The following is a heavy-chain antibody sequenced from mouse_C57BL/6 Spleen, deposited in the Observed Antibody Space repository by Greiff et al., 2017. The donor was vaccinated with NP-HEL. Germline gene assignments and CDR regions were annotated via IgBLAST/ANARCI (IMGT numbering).Heavy chain of an antibody. V-gene: IGHV1-52*01. J-gene: IGHJ4*01. CDR1: GYTFTSYW. D-gene: IGHD2-1*01. CDR3: ARGGNYVEMDY. CDR2: IDPSDSET. Sequence: VKLQQPGAELVRPGSSVKLSCKASGYTFTSYWMHWVKQRPIQGLEWIGNIDPSDSETHYNQKFKDKATLTVDKSSSTAYMQLSSLTSEDSAVYYCARGGNYVEMDYWGQGTSVTVSS.